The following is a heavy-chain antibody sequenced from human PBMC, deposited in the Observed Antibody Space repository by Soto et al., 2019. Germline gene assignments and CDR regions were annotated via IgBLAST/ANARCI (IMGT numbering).Heavy chain of an antibody. CDR3: ARGRSSSRVYFDY. CDR2: ISYDGSNK. CDR1: GFTFSSYA. V-gene: IGHV3-30-3*01. J-gene: IGHJ4*02. D-gene: IGHD6-6*01. Sequence: QVQLVESGGGVVQPGRSLRLSCAASGFTFSSYAMHWVRQAPGKGLEWVAVISYDGSNKYYADSVKGRFTISRDNSKNTLYLQMNSLRAEDTAVYYCARGRSSSRVYFDYWGQGTLVTVSS.